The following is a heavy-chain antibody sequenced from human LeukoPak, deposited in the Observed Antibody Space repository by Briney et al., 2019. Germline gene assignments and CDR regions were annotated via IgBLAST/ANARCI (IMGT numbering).Heavy chain of an antibody. CDR3: AREVVDIVVVPAADTYYYYYGMDV. V-gene: IGHV4-59*01. J-gene: IGHJ6*02. Sequence: SETLSLTCTVSGGSISSYYWSWIRQPPGKGLEWIGYIYYSGSTNYNPSLKSRVTISVDTSKNQFSLKLSSVTAADTAVYYCAREVVDIVVVPAADTYYYYYGMDVWGQGTTATVSS. CDR2: IYYSGST. CDR1: GGSISSYY. D-gene: IGHD2-2*03.